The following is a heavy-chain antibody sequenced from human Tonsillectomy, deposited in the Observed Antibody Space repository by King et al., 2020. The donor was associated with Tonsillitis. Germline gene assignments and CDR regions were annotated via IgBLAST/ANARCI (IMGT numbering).Heavy chain of an antibody. CDR2: FRGSGVGH. CDR3: AKQSCSGGSCTSDY. D-gene: IGHD2-15*01. V-gene: IGHV3-23*04. CDR1: RFTFSSYA. J-gene: IGHJ4*02. Sequence: VQLVESGGGLVQPGGTLRLSCEASRFTFSSYAMSWVRQAPGKGLEWVSTFRGSGVGHFYTDPVKGRFTVSRDNFKNTLYLQMNSLRAEDTAVYYCAKQSCSGGSCTSDYWGQGTLVTVSS.